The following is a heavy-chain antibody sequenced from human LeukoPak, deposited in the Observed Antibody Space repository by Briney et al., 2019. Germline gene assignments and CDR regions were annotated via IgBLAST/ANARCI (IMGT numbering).Heavy chain of an antibody. CDR2: IIPILGIA. CDR3: AVADSYYYYGMDV. V-gene: IGHV1-69*04. D-gene: IGHD6-19*01. CDR1: GGTFSSYA. Sequence: SVKVSCKASGGTFSSYAISWVRQAPGQGLEWMGRIIPILGIANYAQKFQGRVTITADKSTSTAYMELSSLRSEDTAVYYCAVADSYYYYGMDVWGQGTTVTVSS. J-gene: IGHJ6*02.